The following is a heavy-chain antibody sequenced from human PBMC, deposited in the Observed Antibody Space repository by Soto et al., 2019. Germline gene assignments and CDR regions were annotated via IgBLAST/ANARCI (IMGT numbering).Heavy chain of an antibody. CDR1: GYSISTGYY. V-gene: IGHV4-38-2*01. J-gene: IGHJ4*01. CDR3: ARVDSPYYYNSSGYFTY. Sequence: SETLSLTCGVSGYSISTGYYWGWIRQPPGKGPEWIGNIFHRGTTFYNPSLKSRASISVDTSNNQISLRLSNVTAADTAVYYCARVDSPYYYNSSGYFTYWGQLTLVTVCS. D-gene: IGHD3-22*01. CDR2: IFHRGTT.